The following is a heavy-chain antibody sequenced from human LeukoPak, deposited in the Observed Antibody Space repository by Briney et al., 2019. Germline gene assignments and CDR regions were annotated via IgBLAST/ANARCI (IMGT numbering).Heavy chain of an antibody. V-gene: IGHV4-4*07. CDR1: GGSISSYY. Sequence: SETLSLTCTVPGGSISSYYWSWIRQPAGKGLEGIGRIYTSGSTKYNPSLKSRVTMSVDTSKNQFSLKLSSVTAADTAVYYCARDPGHRIARWFDPWGQGTLVTVSS. CDR3: ARDPGHRIARWFDP. J-gene: IGHJ5*02. D-gene: IGHD2-15*01. CDR2: IYTSGST.